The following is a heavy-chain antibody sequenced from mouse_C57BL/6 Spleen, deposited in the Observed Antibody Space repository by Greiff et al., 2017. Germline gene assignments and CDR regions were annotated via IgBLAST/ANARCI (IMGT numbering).Heavy chain of an antibody. J-gene: IGHJ4*01. CDR3: ARGGGRYAMDY. CDR1: GYTFTSYW. D-gene: IGHD3-3*01. Sequence: VQLQQPGAELVRSGSSVKLSCKASGYTFTSYWMHWVKQRPIQGLEWIGNIDPSDSETHYNQKFKDKATLTVDKSSSTAYMQLSSLTSEDSAVYYCARGGGRYAMDYWGQGTSVTVSS. V-gene: IGHV1-52*01. CDR2: IDPSDSET.